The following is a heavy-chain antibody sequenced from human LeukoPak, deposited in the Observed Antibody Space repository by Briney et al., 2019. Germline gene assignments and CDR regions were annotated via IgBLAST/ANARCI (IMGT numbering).Heavy chain of an antibody. Sequence: GGSLRLSCAASGFTFSNSAMHWVRQAPGKGPEYVSAITSNGDRTYYANSVKGRFTISRDNSKNTLYLQMGSLRAEDMAVYYCARVGSWDAFDIWGQGTMVTASS. V-gene: IGHV3-64*01. CDR3: ARVGSWDAFDI. J-gene: IGHJ3*02. CDR2: ITSNGDRT. D-gene: IGHD1-26*01. CDR1: GFTFSNSA.